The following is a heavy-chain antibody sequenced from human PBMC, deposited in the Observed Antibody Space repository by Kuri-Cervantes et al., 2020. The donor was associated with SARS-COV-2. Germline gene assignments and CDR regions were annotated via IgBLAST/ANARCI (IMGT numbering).Heavy chain of an antibody. CDR1: GFTFSSYE. CDR3: AKSLADWTNDAYDA. V-gene: IGHV3-48*03. CDR2: ISSSGSTI. D-gene: IGHD3-9*01. Sequence: GGSLRLSCAASGFTFSSYEMNWVRQAPGKGLEWVSYISSSGSTIYYADSVKGRFTISRDNAKNSLYLQMNSLRAEDTAVYHCAKSLADWTNDAYDAWGQGTTVTVSS. J-gene: IGHJ3*01.